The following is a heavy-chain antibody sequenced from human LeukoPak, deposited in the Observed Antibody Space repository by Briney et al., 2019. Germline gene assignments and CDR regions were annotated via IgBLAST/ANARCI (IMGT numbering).Heavy chain of an antibody. V-gene: IGHV4-4*07. CDR3: ARVGYCSSTSCSEGSFDY. Sequence: SETLSLTCTVSGGSISSYYWSWIRQPAGKGLEWIGRIYTSGSTNYNPSLKSRVTMSVDTSKNQFSLKLSSVTAADTAVYYCARVGYCSSTSCSEGSFDYWGRGTLVTVSS. CDR1: GGSISSYY. J-gene: IGHJ4*02. CDR2: IYTSGST. D-gene: IGHD2-2*01.